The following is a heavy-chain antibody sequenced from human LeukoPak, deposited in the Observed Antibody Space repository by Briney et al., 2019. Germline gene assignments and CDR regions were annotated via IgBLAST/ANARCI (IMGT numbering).Heavy chain of an antibody. V-gene: IGHV4-30-4*01. CDR1: GDSISSADYS. Sequence: SQTLSLTCTVSGDSISSADYSWRWIRQPPGKGLEWIGYIYYSGSTYYNPSLKSRVTISVDTSKNHFSLKLSSVTAADTAVYYCARVHSPKNSYGPQYYFDYWGQGTLVTVSS. CDR3: ARVHSPKNSYGPQYYFDY. D-gene: IGHD5-18*01. CDR2: IYYSGST. J-gene: IGHJ4*02.